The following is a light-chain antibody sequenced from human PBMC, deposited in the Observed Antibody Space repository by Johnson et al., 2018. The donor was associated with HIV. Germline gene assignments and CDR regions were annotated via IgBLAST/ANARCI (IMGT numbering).Light chain of an antibody. CDR2: DNK. CDR1: SSNIGNNY. Sequence: QSVLTQPPSVSAAPGQKVTISCSGSSSNIGNNYVSWYQQLPGTAPKLLIYDNKKRTSGVPDRFSDSKSGTSATLAITGLQPGDEADYYCGTWDSSLSAGVFGTVTKVTVL. CDR3: GTWDSSLSAGV. J-gene: IGLJ1*01. V-gene: IGLV1-51*01.